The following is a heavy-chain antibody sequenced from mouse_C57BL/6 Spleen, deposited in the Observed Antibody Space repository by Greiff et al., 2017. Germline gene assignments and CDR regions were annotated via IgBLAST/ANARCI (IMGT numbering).Heavy chain of an antibody. CDR3: ARLEVEAGTDDY. CDR1: GYTFTGYW. V-gene: IGHV1-53*01. J-gene: IGHJ2*01. Sequence: VQLQQSGTELVKPGASVKLSCKASGYTFTGYWMHWVKQRPGQCLEWIGNINPSNGGTNYNEKFKSKATLTVDKSSSTAYLQLSSLTSEDSAVYCCARLEVEAGTDDYWGQGTTLTVSS. CDR2: INPSNGGT. D-gene: IGHD1-1*01.